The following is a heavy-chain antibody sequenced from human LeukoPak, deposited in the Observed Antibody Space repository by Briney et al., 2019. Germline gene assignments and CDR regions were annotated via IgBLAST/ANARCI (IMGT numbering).Heavy chain of an antibody. D-gene: IGHD2-2*01. CDR3: ARDLDDVVVPAAIYY. Sequence: PGGSLRLSCAASGFTFSSYAMHWVRQAPGKGLEWVAVISYDRSNKYYADSVKGRFTISRDNSKNTLYLQMNSLRAEDTAVYYCARDLDDVVVPAAIYYWGQGTLVTVSS. J-gene: IGHJ4*02. V-gene: IGHV3-30-3*01. CDR2: ISYDRSNK. CDR1: GFTFSSYA.